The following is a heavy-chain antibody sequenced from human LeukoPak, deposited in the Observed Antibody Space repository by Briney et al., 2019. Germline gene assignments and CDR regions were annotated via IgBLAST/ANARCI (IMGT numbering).Heavy chain of an antibody. J-gene: IGHJ6*03. V-gene: IGHV3-7*01. CDR1: GFTFSSYE. Sequence: GGSLRLSCAASGFTFSSYEMNWVRQAPGKGLEWVANIKQDGSEKYYVDSVKGRFTISRDNAKNSLYLQMNSLRAEDTAVYYCARDAEARATYYYYYYMDVWGKGTTVTVSS. D-gene: IGHD6-6*01. CDR2: IKQDGSEK. CDR3: ARDAEARATYYYYYYMDV.